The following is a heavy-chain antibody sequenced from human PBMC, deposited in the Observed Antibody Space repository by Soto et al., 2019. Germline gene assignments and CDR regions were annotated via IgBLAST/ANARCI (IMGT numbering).Heavy chain of an antibody. CDR3: ARDQLRQTLLLFDY. Sequence: QVQLVESGGGVVQPGRSLRLSCVVSGLSFSNQDMDWVRQAPGKEPEWVASIGYDGTYSNYADSVKGRFIISRDNSKNPLYLQMNSLRAEDTAVYYCARDQLRQTLLLFDYWGQGTLVTVSS. J-gene: IGHJ4*02. V-gene: IGHV3-33*01. CDR2: IGYDGTYS. CDR1: GLSFSNQD.